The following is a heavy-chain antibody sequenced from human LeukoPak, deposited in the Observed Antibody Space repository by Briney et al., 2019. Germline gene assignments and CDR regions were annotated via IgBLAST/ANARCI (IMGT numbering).Heavy chain of an antibody. CDR1: GGSFRGYY. CDR3: VRGPNSSGYYLVPWFDP. J-gene: IGHJ5*02. V-gene: IGHV4-34*01. CDR2: INHIRST. D-gene: IGHD3-22*01. Sequence: SETLSLTCAVYGGSFRGYYWSWIRQPPGKGLEWIGEINHIRSTNYNPSLKSRVTISVDTSKNQFSLKLSSLTAADTAVYYCVRGPNSSGYYLVPWFDPWGQGTLVTVSS.